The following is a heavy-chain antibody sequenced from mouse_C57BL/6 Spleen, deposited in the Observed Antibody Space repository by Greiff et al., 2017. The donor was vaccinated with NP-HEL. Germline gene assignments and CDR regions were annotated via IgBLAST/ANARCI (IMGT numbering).Heavy chain of an antibody. D-gene: IGHD2-5*01. CDR3: ASRSNYVGGDY. V-gene: IGHV1-64*01. CDR1: GYTFTSYW. Sequence: QVQLQQPGAELVKPGASVKLSCKASGYTFTSYWMHWVKQRPGQGLKWIGMIHPNSGSTNYNEKFKSKATLTVDKSSSTAYMQLSSLTSEDSAVYYCASRSNYVGGDYWGQGTTLTVSS. CDR2: IHPNSGST. J-gene: IGHJ2*01.